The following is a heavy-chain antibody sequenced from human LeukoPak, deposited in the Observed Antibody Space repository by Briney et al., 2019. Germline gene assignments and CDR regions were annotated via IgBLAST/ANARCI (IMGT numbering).Heavy chain of an antibody. V-gene: IGHV3-23*01. D-gene: IGHD3-10*01. CDR3: AKRGVVIRVFLVGFHKEAYYFES. Sequence: AGSLRLYSAVSGITLSNYGMSWVRHAPGKGLKWVAGLSDSGGSTNYADSGKGRFTISRDSPKNKLYLQMNSLRAEDTAVYFCAKRGVVIRVFLVGFHKEAYYFESWGQGALVTVSS. CDR1: GITLSNYG. J-gene: IGHJ4*02. CDR2: LSDSGGST.